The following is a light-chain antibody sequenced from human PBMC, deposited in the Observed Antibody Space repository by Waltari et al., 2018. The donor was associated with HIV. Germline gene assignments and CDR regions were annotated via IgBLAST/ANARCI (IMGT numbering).Light chain of an antibody. CDR1: QSVSSTS. CDR3: QHFGGSALT. Sequence: EIVLTQSPTTLSLSPGERATLSCRASQSVSSTSLAWYQQKPGQAPRLLIYGASSRATGIPDRFSGSGSGTDFTLTISRLEPEDFAVFYCQHFGGSALTFGGGTKVQIE. V-gene: IGKV3-20*01. J-gene: IGKJ4*01. CDR2: GAS.